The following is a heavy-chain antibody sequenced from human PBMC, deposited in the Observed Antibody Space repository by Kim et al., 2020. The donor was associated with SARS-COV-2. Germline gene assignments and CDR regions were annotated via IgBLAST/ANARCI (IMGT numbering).Heavy chain of an antibody. D-gene: IGHD4-17*01. CDR1: GFTFNTCS. J-gene: IGHJ4*02. CDR2: MDYSGSYI. V-gene: IGHV3-21*06. Sequence: GGSLRLSCAASGFTFNTCSMNWFRQAPGKGLEWVSSMDYSGSYIYYADSVKGRFTISRDNARNSLFLQMNNLRAEDTAVYYCVKGGRGDADYNDWGQGT. CDR3: VKGGRGDADYND.